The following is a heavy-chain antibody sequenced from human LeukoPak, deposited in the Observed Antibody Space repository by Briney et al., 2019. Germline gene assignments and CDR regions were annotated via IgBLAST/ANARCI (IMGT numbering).Heavy chain of an antibody. Sequence: KPSETLSLTCAVYGGSFSGYYWSWIRQPPGKGLEWIGYIYYSGSTYYNPSLKSRVTISVDTSKNQFSLKLSSVTAADTAVYYCARRNSYFDYWGQGTLVTVSS. CDR1: GGSFSGYY. J-gene: IGHJ4*02. CDR2: IYYSGST. D-gene: IGHD2/OR15-2a*01. V-gene: IGHV4-30-4*01. CDR3: ARRNSYFDY.